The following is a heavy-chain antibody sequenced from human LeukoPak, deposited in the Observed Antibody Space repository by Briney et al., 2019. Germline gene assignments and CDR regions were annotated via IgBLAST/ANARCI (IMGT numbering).Heavy chain of an antibody. CDR1: GGSIRSSNW. Sequence: SGTLSLTCAVSGGSIRSSNWWSLVRQPPGKGLEWIGEINHSGSTNYNPSLKSRVTISVDTSKNQFSLKLSSVTAADTAVYYCARPCSGGSCYDYWGQGTLVTVSS. D-gene: IGHD2-15*01. J-gene: IGHJ4*02. V-gene: IGHV4-4*02. CDR2: INHSGST. CDR3: ARPCSGGSCYDY.